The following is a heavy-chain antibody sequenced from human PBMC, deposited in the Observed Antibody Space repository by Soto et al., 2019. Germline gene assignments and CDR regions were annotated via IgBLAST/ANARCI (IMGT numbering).Heavy chain of an antibody. D-gene: IGHD6-13*01. J-gene: IGHJ4*02. CDR3: ARGYSSSSAAFDY. CDR1: GFTFNNYV. Sequence: GSLRLSCAASGFTFNNYVMHWVRQVPGKGLVWVSRINGDGSSTRYADSVKGRFTMSRDNAQNTLHLQMNSLRAEDTAVYYCARGYSSSSAAFDYWGQGTLVTVSS. V-gene: IGHV3-74*01. CDR2: INGDGSST.